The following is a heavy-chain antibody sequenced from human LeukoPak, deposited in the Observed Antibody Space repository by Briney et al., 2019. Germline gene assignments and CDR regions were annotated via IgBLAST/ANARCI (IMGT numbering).Heavy chain of an antibody. CDR3: ARGWKGAAGKETFDY. D-gene: IGHD6-13*01. CDR2: INHSGST. J-gene: IGHJ4*02. V-gene: IGHV4-34*01. CDR1: GFTFSDYY. Sequence: GSLRLSCAASGFTFSDYYWSWIRQPPGKGLEWIGEINHSGSTNYNPSLKSRVTISVDTSKNQFSLKLSSVTAADTAVYYCARGWKGAAGKETFDYWGQGTLVTVSS.